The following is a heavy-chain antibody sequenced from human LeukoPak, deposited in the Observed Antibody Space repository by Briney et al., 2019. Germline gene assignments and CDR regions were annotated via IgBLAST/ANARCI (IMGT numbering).Heavy chain of an antibody. Sequence: SETLSLTCTVSGGSISSGDYYWSWIRQPPGKGLEWIGYIYCSGSTYYNPSLKSRVTISVDTSKNQFSLKLSSVTAADTAVYYCARVRSSLFDYWGQGTLVTVSS. CDR3: ARVRSSLFDY. CDR2: IYCSGST. J-gene: IGHJ4*02. D-gene: IGHD6-13*01. CDR1: GGSISSGDYY. V-gene: IGHV4-30-4*01.